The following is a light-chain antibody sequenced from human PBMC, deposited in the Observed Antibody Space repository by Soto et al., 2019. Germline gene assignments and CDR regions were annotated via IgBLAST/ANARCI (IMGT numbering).Light chain of an antibody. J-gene: IGLJ3*02. Sequence: QSALTQPASVSGSPGQSVTISCTGSSSDVGAYTEVSWLQHHPGKATNLLIYAVSYRPAGLSDLFSGSTSGTAASPTICGLQDEDEAYYYGTSFNSRLTWVFGGGTKLTVL. CDR2: AVS. V-gene: IGLV2-14*01. CDR3: TSFNSRLTWV. CDR1: SSDVGAYTE.